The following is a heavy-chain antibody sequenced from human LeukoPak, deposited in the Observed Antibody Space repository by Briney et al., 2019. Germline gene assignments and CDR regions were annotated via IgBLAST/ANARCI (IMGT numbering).Heavy chain of an antibody. Sequence: TGGSLRLSCAVSGFTLTNHGVSWVRQAPGKGLEWVSIITGTGGKYYGDSVKGRFVLSRDNFKNTVYMQMSSLRAEDTATYYRAKDYCRDGNCPFPFLDSWGQGTLVTVSS. V-gene: IGHV3-23*01. D-gene: IGHD2-15*01. J-gene: IGHJ4*02. CDR2: ITGTGGK. CDR1: GFTLTNHG. CDR3: AKDYCRDGNCPFPFLDS.